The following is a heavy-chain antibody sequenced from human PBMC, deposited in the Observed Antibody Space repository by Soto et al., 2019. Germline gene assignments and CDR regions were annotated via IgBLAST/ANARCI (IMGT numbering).Heavy chain of an antibody. J-gene: IGHJ3*02. D-gene: IGHD3-3*01. Sequence: GASVKVSCKASGYTFTSYGISWVRQAPGQGLEWMGWISAYNGNTNYAQKLQGRVTMTTDTSTSTAYMELRSLRSDDTAVYYCARYRRGFLEWLHDAFDIWGQGTMVTVSS. CDR3: ARYRRGFLEWLHDAFDI. V-gene: IGHV1-18*01. CDR2: ISAYNGNT. CDR1: GYTFTSYG.